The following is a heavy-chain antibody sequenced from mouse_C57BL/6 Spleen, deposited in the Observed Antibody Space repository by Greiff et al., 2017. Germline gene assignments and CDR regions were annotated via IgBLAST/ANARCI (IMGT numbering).Heavy chain of an antibody. CDR3: ARPPYGGYFDV. Sequence: EVKLQESGGGLVKPGGSLKLSCAASGFTFSDYGMHWVRQAPEKGLEWVAYISSGSSTIYYADTVKGRFTISRDNAKNTLFLQMTSLRSEDTAMYYCARPPYGGYFDVWGTGTTVTVSS. CDR2: ISSGSSTI. D-gene: IGHD1-1*01. CDR1: GFTFSDYG. J-gene: IGHJ1*03. V-gene: IGHV5-17*01.